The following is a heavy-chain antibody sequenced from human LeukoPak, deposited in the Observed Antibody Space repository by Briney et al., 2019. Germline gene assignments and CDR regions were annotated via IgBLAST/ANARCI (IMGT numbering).Heavy chain of an antibody. CDR2: IYSGGST. J-gene: IGHJ4*02. CDR1: GFTFSSYS. V-gene: IGHV3-53*01. CDR3: ARARWELPMVNYFDY. D-gene: IGHD1-26*01. Sequence: GGSLRLSCAASGFTFSSYSMNWVRQAPGKGLEWVSVIYSGGSTYYADSVKGRFTISKDNSKNTLYLQMNSLRAEDTAVYYCARARWELPMVNYFDYWGQGTLVTVSS.